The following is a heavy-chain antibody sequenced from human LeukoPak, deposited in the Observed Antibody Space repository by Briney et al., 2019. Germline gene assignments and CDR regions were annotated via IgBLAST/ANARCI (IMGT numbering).Heavy chain of an antibody. CDR2: ISGSGGST. Sequence: PGGSLRLSCAASGFTFSSYAMSWVRQAPGKGLEWVSAISGSGGSTYYANSVKGRFTISRDNSKNTLYLQMNSLRAEDTAVYYCAKAPRAAGNPYFDYWGQGTLVTVSS. J-gene: IGHJ4*02. V-gene: IGHV3-23*01. CDR1: GFTFSSYA. CDR3: AKAPRAAGNPYFDY. D-gene: IGHD6-13*01.